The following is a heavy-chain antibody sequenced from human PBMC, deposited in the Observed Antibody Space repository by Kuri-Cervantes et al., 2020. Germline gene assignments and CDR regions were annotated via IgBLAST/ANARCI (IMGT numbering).Heavy chain of an antibody. CDR1: GFTFSDYY. CDR3: ARWVGGLDV. CDR2: ISQSGTSM. V-gene: IGHV3-11*01. J-gene: IGHJ6*02. Sequence: GESLKISCAASGFTFSDYYMSWIRQAPGKGLEWVSYISQSGTSMIHADSVKGRFTISRDNVKNSLYLQMSSLRVEDTAIYYCARWVGGLDVWGQGTTVTVSS. D-gene: IGHD1-26*01.